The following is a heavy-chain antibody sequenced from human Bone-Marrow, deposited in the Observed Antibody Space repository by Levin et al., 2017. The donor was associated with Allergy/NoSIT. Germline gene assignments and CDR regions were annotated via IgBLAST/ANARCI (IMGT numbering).Heavy chain of an antibody. J-gene: IGHJ4*02. CDR1: GFSLTTTGMC. Sequence: SGPTLVKPTQTLTLTCTFSGFSLTTTGMCVSWIRQPPGKALEWLALIDWDGDKYFNTSLRTRLTLSKDTSKNEVVLTMTNMDPVDTATYYCARIVDWGGFAYWGQGGPVTVSS. CDR2: IDWDGDK. CDR3: ARIVDWGGFAY. D-gene: IGHD7-27*01. V-gene: IGHV2-70*01.